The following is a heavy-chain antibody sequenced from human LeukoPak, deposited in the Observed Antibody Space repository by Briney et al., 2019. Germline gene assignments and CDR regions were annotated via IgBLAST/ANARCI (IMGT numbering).Heavy chain of an antibody. CDR2: IYYSGNT. V-gene: IGHV4-39*01. Sequence: TSSETLSLTCTVSGVSISSSNSYWGWIRQPPGKGLEWIGSIYYSGNTYYNASLKSQVSISIDTSKNQFSLRLTSVTAADTAVYYCARTTEGGYTYDYFYYYYMDVWGKGTTVTISS. CDR1: GVSISSSNSY. J-gene: IGHJ6*03. CDR3: ARTTEGGYTYDYFYYYYMDV. D-gene: IGHD5-18*01.